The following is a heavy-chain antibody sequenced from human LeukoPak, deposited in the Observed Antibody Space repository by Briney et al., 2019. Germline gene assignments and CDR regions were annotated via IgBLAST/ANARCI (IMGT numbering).Heavy chain of an antibody. Sequence: GGSLRLSCVASGFTFSRYWMHWVRQAPGKGLVWVSRINSDGRSTNYADSVKGRFSISRDNAENTLYLQMNSLRVEDTAVYYCARVAVSSSWQYYYYYYYMDVWGKGTTVTVSS. V-gene: IGHV3-74*01. CDR2: INSDGRST. CDR3: ARVAVSSSWQYYYYYYYMDV. D-gene: IGHD6-13*01. J-gene: IGHJ6*03. CDR1: GFTFSRYW.